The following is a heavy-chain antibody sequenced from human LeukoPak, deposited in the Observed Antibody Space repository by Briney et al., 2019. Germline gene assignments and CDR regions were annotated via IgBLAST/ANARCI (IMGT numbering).Heavy chain of an antibody. CDR1: GYTFTGYY. D-gene: IGHD6-25*01. V-gene: IGHV1-2*02. CDR3: ARERTPGSGYGVDY. Sequence: ASVRVSCKASGYTFTGYYIHWVRQAPGQGLEWMGWINPNINGTNYAQKFQGRVTMTGDRSISTAYMELSRLRSDDTAVYYCARERTPGSGYGVDYWGQGTVVTVSS. J-gene: IGHJ4*02. CDR2: INPNINGT.